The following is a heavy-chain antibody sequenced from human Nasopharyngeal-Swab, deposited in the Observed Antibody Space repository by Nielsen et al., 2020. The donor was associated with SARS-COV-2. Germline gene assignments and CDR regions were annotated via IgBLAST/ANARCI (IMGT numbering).Heavy chain of an antibody. CDR3: AHITRGLERDTIFGVPLASLSYYYMDV. CDR2: IYWDDDP. D-gene: IGHD3-3*01. CDR1: GFSLTTSGVG. V-gene: IGHV2-5*02. J-gene: IGHJ6*03. Sequence: SGPTLVKPTQTLTLTCSFSGFSLTTSGVGVAWIRQPPGKALEWLALIYWDDDPRYNPSLKTRLPITKDTSKDQVVLTLTNMGPVDSGTYYCAHITRGLERDTIFGVPLASLSYYYMDVWGKGTTVTVS.